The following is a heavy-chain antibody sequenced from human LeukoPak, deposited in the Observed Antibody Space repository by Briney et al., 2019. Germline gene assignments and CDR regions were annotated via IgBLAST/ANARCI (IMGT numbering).Heavy chain of an antibody. D-gene: IGHD4-17*01. J-gene: IGHJ4*02. V-gene: IGHV4-59*01. CDR2: MYHSGTT. CDR1: GGSITSYY. Sequence: SETLSLICTVSGGSITSYYWTWIRQPPGKGLEWIGYMYHSGTTSNNPSLKSRVTISVDTSKNQFSLKLSSVTAADTAVYYCARVKEGERTTAGIDYWGQGTLVTVSS. CDR3: ARVKEGERTTAGIDY.